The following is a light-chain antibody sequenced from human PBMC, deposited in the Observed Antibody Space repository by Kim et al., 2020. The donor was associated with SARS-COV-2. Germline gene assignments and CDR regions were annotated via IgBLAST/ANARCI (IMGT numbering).Light chain of an antibody. CDR1: GSDLGDYNS. V-gene: IGLV2-14*03. CDR3: SSYTDTNTLL. Sequence: GQSVAISGTGTGSDLGDYNSVSWFQQHPGKAPKLIIYAVSNRPSGVSNRFSGSKSGYTASLTISTLQTEDEADYFCSSYTDTNTLLFGGGTQLTVL. J-gene: IGLJ2*01. CDR2: AVS.